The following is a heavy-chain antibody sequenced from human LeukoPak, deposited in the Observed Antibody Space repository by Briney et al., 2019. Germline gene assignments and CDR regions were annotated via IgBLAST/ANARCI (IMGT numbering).Heavy chain of an antibody. J-gene: IGHJ4*02. CDR2: IYYSGST. Sequence: SETLSLTCTVSAGSINNYYWSWIRQSPVKGLEWIGYIYYSGSTNYNPSLKSRVSISVDTSKNQFTLKLSSVSAADTAVYYCARHYGSGRPYFDYWGQGTLVTVSS. CDR1: AGSINNYY. V-gene: IGHV4-59*08. CDR3: ARHYGSGRPYFDY. D-gene: IGHD3-10*01.